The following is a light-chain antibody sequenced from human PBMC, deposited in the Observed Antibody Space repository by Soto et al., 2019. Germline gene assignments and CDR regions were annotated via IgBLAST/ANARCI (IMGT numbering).Light chain of an antibody. CDR3: QQYNSYPLT. J-gene: IGKJ3*01. Sequence: DIPMTQSPSTLSASVGDRVTVTCRASQSISIWLAWYQQKPGKAPRLLIYKASSLESGVPSRFSGSGSGTEFTLTLSSLQPDDFATYYCQQYNSYPLTFGPGTRVDIK. CDR1: QSISIW. CDR2: KAS. V-gene: IGKV1-5*03.